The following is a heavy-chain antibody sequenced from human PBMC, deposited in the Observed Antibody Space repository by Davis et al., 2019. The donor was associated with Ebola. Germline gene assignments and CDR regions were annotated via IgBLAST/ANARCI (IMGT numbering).Heavy chain of an antibody. V-gene: IGHV3-74*01. CDR2: INSDGSST. CDR1: GFTFSSYA. J-gene: IGHJ4*02. D-gene: IGHD1-26*01. CDR3: VSDWEYYFDY. Sequence: HTGGSLRLSCAASGFTFSSYAMSWVRQAPGKGLVWVSRINSDGSSTSYADSVKGRFTISRDNAKNTLYLQMNSLRAEDTAVYYCVSDWEYYFDYWGQGTLVTVSS.